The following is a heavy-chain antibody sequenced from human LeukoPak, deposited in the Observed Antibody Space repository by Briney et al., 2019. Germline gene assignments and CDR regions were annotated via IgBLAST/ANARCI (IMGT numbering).Heavy chain of an antibody. J-gene: IGHJ5*02. V-gene: IGHV4-61*08. Sequence: SETLSLTCAVSGGSVSSGGYYWSWIRQPPGKGLEWIGYIYYSGSTNYNPSLKSRVTISVDTSKNHFSLKLSSVTAADTALYYCARARGLLLRNWFDPWGQGTLVTVSS. D-gene: IGHD3-22*01. CDR1: GGSVSSGGYY. CDR3: ARARGLLLRNWFDP. CDR2: IYYSGST.